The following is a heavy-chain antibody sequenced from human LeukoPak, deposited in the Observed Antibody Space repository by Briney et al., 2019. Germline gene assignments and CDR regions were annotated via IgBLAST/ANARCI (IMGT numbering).Heavy chain of an antibody. D-gene: IGHD3-9*01. CDR3: ARGLIGYDILTGLIDY. V-gene: IGHV3-11*04. CDR2: ISSSGSTI. J-gene: IGHJ4*02. Sequence: GGSLRLSCAASGFTFSDYYMSWIRQAPGKGLGWVSYISSSGSTIYYADSVKGRFTISRDNANNSLYLQMNSLRAEDTAVYYCARGLIGYDILTGLIDYWGQGTLVTVSS. CDR1: GFTFSDYY.